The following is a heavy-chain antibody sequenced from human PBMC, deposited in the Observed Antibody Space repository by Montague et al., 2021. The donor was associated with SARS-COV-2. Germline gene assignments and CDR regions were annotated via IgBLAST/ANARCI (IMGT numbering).Heavy chain of an antibody. CDR3: ARGQVTISGVLIFIPAAGHLDV. CDR2: INHTGSA. Sequence: SETRSLTCAVYSGSFSDYYWTWIRQSPGKGLEWIGEINHTGSATYNPSLKGRATLSRDTSKNQFPLKLQSVTPADTAVYYCARGQVTISGVLIFIPAAGHLDVWGQGTSVTVSS. CDR1: SGSFSDYY. D-gene: IGHD3-3*01. J-gene: IGHJ3*01. V-gene: IGHV4-34*01.